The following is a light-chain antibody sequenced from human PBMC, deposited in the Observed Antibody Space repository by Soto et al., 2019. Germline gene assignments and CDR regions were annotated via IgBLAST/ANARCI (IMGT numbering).Light chain of an antibody. J-gene: IGLJ1*01. CDR1: SSDVGDYNF. CDR3: CSFADISDIYT. CDR2: DVS. Sequence: QSALTQPRSVSGSPGQSVTIPCTGTSSDVGDYNFVSWYQQHPGKAPKLMIYDVSRRSSGVPDRFSGSKSGNTASLTISGLLAEDEADYYCCSFADISDIYTFGSGTKVTVL. V-gene: IGLV2-11*01.